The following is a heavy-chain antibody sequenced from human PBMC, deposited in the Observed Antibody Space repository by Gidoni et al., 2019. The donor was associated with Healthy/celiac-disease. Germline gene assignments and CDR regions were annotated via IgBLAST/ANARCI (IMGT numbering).Heavy chain of an antibody. J-gene: IGHJ4*02. V-gene: IGHV4-38-2*01. CDR1: GYSIRSGYY. CDR2: IYHSGST. D-gene: IGHD6-13*01. Sequence: QVQLQESGPGLVKPSETLSLTCAVSGYSIRSGYYWGWIRQPPGKGLEWIGSIYHSGSTYYNPSLKSRVTISVDTSKNQFSLKLSSVTAADTAVYYCARHPRIAAAFDYWGQGTLVTVSS. CDR3: ARHPRIAAAFDY.